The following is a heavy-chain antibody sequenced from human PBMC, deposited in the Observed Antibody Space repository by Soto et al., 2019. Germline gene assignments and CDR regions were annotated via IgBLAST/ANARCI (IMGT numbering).Heavy chain of an antibody. Sequence: PGGSLRLSCKVSGFTFRHYEMNWVRQAPGKGLEWVSYISDSVLKVYYADSVKGRFTISRDNAKDSLYLQLDRLRVEDTAVYFCARDLGYFDSSGTEHVEYLHKWGQGTLVKVSS. CDR1: GFTFRHYE. CDR3: ARDLGYFDSSGTEHVEYLHK. CDR2: ISDSVLKV. J-gene: IGHJ1*01. V-gene: IGHV3-48*03. D-gene: IGHD3-22*01.